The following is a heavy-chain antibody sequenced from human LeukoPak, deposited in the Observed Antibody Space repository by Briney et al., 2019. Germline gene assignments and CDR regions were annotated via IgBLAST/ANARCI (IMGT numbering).Heavy chain of an antibody. CDR2: ISSSSSTI. D-gene: IGHD1-26*01. J-gene: IGHJ4*02. CDR1: GFTFSSYS. Sequence: GGSLRLSCAASGFTFSSYSTNWVRQAPGKGLEWVSYISSSSSTIYYADSVKGRFTISRDNAKNSLYLQMNSLRAEDTAVYYCARDRVGANGYWGQGTLVTVSS. CDR3: ARDRVGANGY. V-gene: IGHV3-48*01.